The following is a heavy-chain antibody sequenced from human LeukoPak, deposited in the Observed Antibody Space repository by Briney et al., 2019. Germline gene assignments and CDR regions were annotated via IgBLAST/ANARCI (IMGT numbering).Heavy chain of an antibody. CDR3: AKDQWRSGSSLVDY. CDR1: RFIFSSYG. CDR2: LRYDGSNK. D-gene: IGHD6-6*01. V-gene: IGHV3-30*02. J-gene: IGHJ4*02. Sequence: QSGGSPRLSCAASRFIFSSYGMHWVRQAPGKGLEWVAFLRYDGSNKYYADSVKGRFTISRDNSNNTLYLQMNSLRAEDTAAYYCAKDQWRSGSSLVDYWGQGSLVTVSS.